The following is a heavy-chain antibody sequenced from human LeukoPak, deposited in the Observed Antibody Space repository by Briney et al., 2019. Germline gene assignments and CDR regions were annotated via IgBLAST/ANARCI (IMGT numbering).Heavy chain of an antibody. J-gene: IGHJ4*02. CDR1: GFTFSSYA. D-gene: IGHD2-2*01. CDR2: ISGSGGST. V-gene: IGHV3-23*01. CDR3: AGVSVGLGYCSSTSCSYFDY. Sequence: PGGSLRLSCAASGFTFSSYAMSWVRQAPGKGLEWVSAISGSGGSTYYADSVKGRFTISRDNSKNTLYLQMNSLRAEDTAVYYCAGVSVGLGYCSSTSCSYFDYWGQGTLVTVSS.